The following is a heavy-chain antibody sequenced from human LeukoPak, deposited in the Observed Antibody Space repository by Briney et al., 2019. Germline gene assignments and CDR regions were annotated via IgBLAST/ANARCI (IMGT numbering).Heavy chain of an antibody. CDR2: IVSKSDGGTI. J-gene: IGHJ3*02. Sequence: GGSLRLSCEVSGITFINAWMTWVRQAPGKGLEWVGRIVSKSDGGTIDYAAPVKGRFIISRDDSKNMLYLEMNSLKSEDTAVYYCTRRYNYDSSGYYYVRDAFDIWGQGTMVTVSS. CDR1: GITFINAW. V-gene: IGHV3-15*04. CDR3: TRRYNYDSSGYYYVRDAFDI. D-gene: IGHD3-22*01.